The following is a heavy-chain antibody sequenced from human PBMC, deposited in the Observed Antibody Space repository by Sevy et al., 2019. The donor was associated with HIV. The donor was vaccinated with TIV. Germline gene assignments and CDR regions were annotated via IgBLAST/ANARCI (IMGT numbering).Heavy chain of an antibody. Sequence: GGFLRLSCAASGFTFSSYAMHWVRQAPGKGLEWVAVISYDGSNKYYADSVKGRFTISRDNSKNTLYLQMNSLRAEDTAVYYCARTEGDGYNPYYYYYGMDVWGQGTTVTVSS. D-gene: IGHD5-12*01. CDR1: GFTFSSYA. J-gene: IGHJ6*02. CDR2: ISYDGSNK. CDR3: ARTEGDGYNPYYYYYGMDV. V-gene: IGHV3-30-3*01.